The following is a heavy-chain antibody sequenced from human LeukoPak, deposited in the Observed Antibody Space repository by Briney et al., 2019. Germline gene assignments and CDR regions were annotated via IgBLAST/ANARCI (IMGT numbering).Heavy chain of an antibody. CDR1: GFTFSSYS. CDR3: ARGGDTAMVDVY. V-gene: IGHV3-21*01. Sequence: PGGSLRLSCAASGFTFSSYSMNWVRQAPGKGLEWVSSISSSSSYIYYADSVKGRFTISRDNAKNSLYLQMNSLRAEDTAVYYCARGGDTAMVDVYWRQGTLVTVSS. D-gene: IGHD5-18*01. CDR2: ISSSSSYI. J-gene: IGHJ4*02.